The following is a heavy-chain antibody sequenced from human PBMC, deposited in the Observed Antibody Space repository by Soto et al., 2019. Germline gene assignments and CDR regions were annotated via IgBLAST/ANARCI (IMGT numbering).Heavy chain of an antibody. D-gene: IGHD6-19*01. V-gene: IGHV3-33*01. Sequence: GGSLRLSCAASGFTFSSYGMHWVRQAPGKGLEWVAVIWYDGSNKYYADSVKGRFTISRDNSKNTLYLQMNSLRAEDTAVYYCASESRLRSGSPAFDIWGQGTMVTVSS. CDR3: ASESRLRSGSPAFDI. CDR2: IWYDGSNK. J-gene: IGHJ3*02. CDR1: GFTFSSYG.